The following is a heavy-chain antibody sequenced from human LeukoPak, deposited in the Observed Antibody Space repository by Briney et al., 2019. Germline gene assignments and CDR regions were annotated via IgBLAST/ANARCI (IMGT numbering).Heavy chain of an antibody. D-gene: IGHD4-11*01. J-gene: IGHJ5*02. CDR1: GDFFSIYA. CDR2: VVPIFGTT. CDR3: ERCHDYTYWLDP. Sequence: SVKVSCKASGDFFSIYAITWVRQAPGQGLEWMGKVVPIFGTTTYAQKFQGRVTFTADKSTTTAYMELSSLRSDDTAVYYCERCHDYTYWLDPWGQGTLVTVSS. V-gene: IGHV1-69*06.